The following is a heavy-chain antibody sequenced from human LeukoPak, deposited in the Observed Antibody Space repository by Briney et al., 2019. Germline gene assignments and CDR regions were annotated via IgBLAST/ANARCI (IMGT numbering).Heavy chain of an antibody. V-gene: IGHV4-34*01. D-gene: IGHD3-10*01. CDR1: GGSFSGYY. CDR3: ARYSLRGYYGMDV. CDR2: INHSGST. J-gene: IGHJ6*02. Sequence: SETLSLTCAVYGGSFSGYYWSWIRQPPGKGLEWIGEINHSGSTNYNPSLKSRVTISVDTSKNQFSLKLSSVIAADTAVYYCARYSLRGYYGMDVWGQGTTVTVSS.